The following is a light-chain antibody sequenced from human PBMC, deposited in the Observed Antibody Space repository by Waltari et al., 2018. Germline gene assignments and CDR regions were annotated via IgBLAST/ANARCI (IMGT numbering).Light chain of an antibody. CDR1: QSVGRS. Sequence: EIVLTQSPGTLSLSPRERVTLSCRARQSVGRSLAGYQQRPGQAPRLLIYDAFTRATGVADRFSGSGSGTDFSLTISRLDPEDFAVYYCQMYVRLPVTFGQGTKVEIK. J-gene: IGKJ1*01. CDR3: QMYVRLPVT. V-gene: IGKV3-20*01. CDR2: DAF.